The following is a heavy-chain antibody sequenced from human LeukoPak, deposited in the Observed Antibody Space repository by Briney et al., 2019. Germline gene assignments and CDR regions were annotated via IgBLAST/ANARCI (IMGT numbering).Heavy chain of an antibody. Sequence: PSETLSLTCTVSGGSINSSSYYWGWIRQPPGKGLEWIGSIYYSGITYYNPSLRSRVTISVDTSKNQLSLKLTSVTAADTAMYYCARDATADSSAYHPFDYWGQGTLVTVSS. CDR3: ARDATADSSAYHPFDY. V-gene: IGHV4-39*07. CDR2: IYYSGIT. J-gene: IGHJ4*02. D-gene: IGHD3-22*01. CDR1: GGSINSSSYY.